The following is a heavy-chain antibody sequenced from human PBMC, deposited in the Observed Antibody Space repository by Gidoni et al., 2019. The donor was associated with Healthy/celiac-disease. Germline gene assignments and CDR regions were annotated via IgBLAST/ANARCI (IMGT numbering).Heavy chain of an antibody. CDR1: GYTFTSYG. D-gene: IGHD3-22*01. CDR3: ARDPHYYYDSSGYYTFDY. CDR2: ISAYNGNT. Sequence: QVQLVQSGAEVKKPGASVKVSCKASGYTFTSYGISWVRQAPGQGLEWMGWISAYNGNTNYAQKLQGRVTMTTDTSTSTAYMELRSLRSDDTAVYYCARDPHYYYDSSGYYTFDYWGQGTLVTVSS. V-gene: IGHV1-18*01. J-gene: IGHJ4*02.